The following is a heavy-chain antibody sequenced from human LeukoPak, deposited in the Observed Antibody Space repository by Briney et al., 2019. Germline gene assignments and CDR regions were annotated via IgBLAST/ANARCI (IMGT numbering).Heavy chain of an antibody. J-gene: IGHJ4*02. CDR3: ARGIIGYYFDY. Sequence: ASVKVSCKTSGYTFTIYGISWVRQAPGQGLEWMGLISAYGNTNYAQNLQGRVTVTTDTSTSTAYMELRSLRSDDTALYYCARGIIGYYFDYWGQGTLVTVSS. CDR2: ISAYGNT. V-gene: IGHV1-18*01. CDR1: GYTFTIYG. D-gene: IGHD2-15*01.